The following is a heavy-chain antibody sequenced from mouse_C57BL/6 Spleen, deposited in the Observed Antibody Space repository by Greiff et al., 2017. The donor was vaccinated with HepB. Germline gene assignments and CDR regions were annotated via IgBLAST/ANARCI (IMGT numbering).Heavy chain of an antibody. D-gene: IGHD2-1*01. CDR2: IYPSDSET. V-gene: IGHV1-61*01. CDR3: ARAHYGNYVGYFDV. CDR1: GYTFTSYW. J-gene: IGHJ1*03. Sequence: QVQLQQSGAELVRPGSSVKLSCKASGYTFTSYWMDWVKQRPGQGLEWIGNIYPSDSETHYNQKFKDKATLTVDKSSSTAYMQLSSLTSEDSAVYYCARAHYGNYVGYFDVWGTGTTVTVSS.